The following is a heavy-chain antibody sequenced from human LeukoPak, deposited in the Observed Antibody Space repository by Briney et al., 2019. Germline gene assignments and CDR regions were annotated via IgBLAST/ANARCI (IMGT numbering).Heavy chain of an antibody. V-gene: IGHV1-69*02. D-gene: IGHD6-19*01. CDR2: IIPILNIT. Sequence: ASVKVSCKASGGTFSSYSISWVRQAPGQGLEWMGRIIPILNITNFGQKYQGRVAITADRSTNIVYMELSSLRSEDTAVYYCARGGLYSSAWFDPWGQGTLVTVSS. CDR3: ARGGLYSSAWFDP. J-gene: IGHJ5*02. CDR1: GGTFSSYS.